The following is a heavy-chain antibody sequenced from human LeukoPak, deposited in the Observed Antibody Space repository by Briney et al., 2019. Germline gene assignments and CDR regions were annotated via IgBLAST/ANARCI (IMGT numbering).Heavy chain of an antibody. Sequence: PSETLSLTCAVYGGSFSGYYWSWICQPPGKGLEWIGEINHSGSTNYNPSLKSRVTISVDTSKNQFSLKLSSVTAADTAVYYCARGLGVRGPPRTAFDIWGQGTMVTVSS. J-gene: IGHJ3*02. CDR1: GGSFSGYY. CDR2: INHSGST. V-gene: IGHV4-34*01. CDR3: ARGLGVRGPPRTAFDI. D-gene: IGHD3-10*01.